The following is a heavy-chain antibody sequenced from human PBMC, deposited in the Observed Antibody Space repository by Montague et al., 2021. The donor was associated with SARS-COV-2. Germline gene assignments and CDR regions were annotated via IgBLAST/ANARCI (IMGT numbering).Heavy chain of an antibody. V-gene: IGHV3-23*01. CDR3: SRDHETVGWPLDY. J-gene: IGHJ4*02. Sequence: SLRLSCAASGFMFNSYAINCVRQTPGKALEWVSAISGSGGGTYYAESVQGRFATSRDTSKNTVFLQMDSLRLEDTALYFCSRDHETVGWPLDYGGQGTLVIVAS. CDR2: ISGSGGGT. CDR1: GFMFNSYA. D-gene: IGHD4-11*01.